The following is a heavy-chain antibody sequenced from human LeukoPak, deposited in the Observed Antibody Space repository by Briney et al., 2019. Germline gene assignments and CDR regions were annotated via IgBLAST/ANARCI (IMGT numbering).Heavy chain of an antibody. V-gene: IGHV1-18*04. CDR1: GYTFTTHY. Sequence: ASVKVSCKASGYTFTTHYMHWVRQAPGQGLEWMGWISAYNGNTNYAQKLQGRVTMTTDTSTSTAYMELRSLRSDDTAVYYCASARGSYNWNYHWFDPWGQGTLVTVSS. CDR3: ASARGSYNWNYHWFDP. J-gene: IGHJ5*02. CDR2: ISAYNGNT. D-gene: IGHD1-7*01.